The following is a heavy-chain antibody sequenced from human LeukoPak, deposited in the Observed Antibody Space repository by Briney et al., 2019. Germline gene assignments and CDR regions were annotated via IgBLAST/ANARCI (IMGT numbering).Heavy chain of an antibody. Sequence: AGGSLRLSCAASGFTFSSYSMNCVRQAPGKGLECGSAISSSSSDIYYADSVKGQFTISRDNAQNTLYMQMNSLTAEATAVYYCAREGVVVPAAHGEYYYYYMAVWGKGTTVTVSS. D-gene: IGHD2-2*01. CDR2: ISSSSSDI. CDR3: AREGVVVPAAHGEYYYYYMAV. V-gene: IGHV3-21*01. J-gene: IGHJ6*03. CDR1: GFTFSSYS.